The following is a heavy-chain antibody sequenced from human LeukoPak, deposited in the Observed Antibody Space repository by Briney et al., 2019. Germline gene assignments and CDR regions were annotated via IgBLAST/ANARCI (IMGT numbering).Heavy chain of an antibody. J-gene: IGHJ3*02. V-gene: IGHV4-38-2*02. CDR1: GYSISSGYY. CDR3: ARDRYYYDSSGDAFDI. D-gene: IGHD3-22*01. CDR2: INHSGST. Sequence: SETLSLTCTVSGYSISSGYYWSWIRQPPGKGLEWIGEINHSGSTNYNPSLKSRVTISVDTSKNQFSLKLSSVTAADTAVYYCARDRYYYDSSGDAFDIWGQGTMVTVSS.